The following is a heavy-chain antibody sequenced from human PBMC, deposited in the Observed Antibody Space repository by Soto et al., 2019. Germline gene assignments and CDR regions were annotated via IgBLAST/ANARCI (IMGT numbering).Heavy chain of an antibody. CDR2: ISYDGSNK. V-gene: IGHV3-30*18. CDR1: GFTFSSYG. Sequence: QVQLVESGGGVVQPGRSLRLSCAASGFTFSSYGMHWVRQAPGKGLEWVAVISYDGSNKYYADSVKGRFTISRDNSKNTRYLQMNSLRAEDTAVYYCAKDTRPIVTISYFDYWGQGTLVTVSS. J-gene: IGHJ4*02. D-gene: IGHD3-3*01. CDR3: AKDTRPIVTISYFDY.